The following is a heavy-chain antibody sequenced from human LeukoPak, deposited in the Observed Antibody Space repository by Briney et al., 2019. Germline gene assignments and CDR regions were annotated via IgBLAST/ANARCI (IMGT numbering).Heavy chain of an antibody. D-gene: IGHD3-16*01. CDR3: ARGRRFGWPSSYYFDY. J-gene: IGHJ4*02. Sequence: ASVKVSCKASGYTFTSYGISWVRQARGQGLEWMGWISAYNGNTNYAQKLQGRVTITRNTSISTAYMELSSLRSEDTAVYYCARGRRFGWPSSYYFDYWGQGTLVSVSS. CDR1: GYTFTSYG. CDR2: ISAYNGNT. V-gene: IGHV1-18*01.